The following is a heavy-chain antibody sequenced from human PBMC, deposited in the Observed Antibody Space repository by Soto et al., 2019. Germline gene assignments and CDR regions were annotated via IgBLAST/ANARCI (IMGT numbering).Heavy chain of an antibody. D-gene: IGHD2-21*02. V-gene: IGHV1-46*01. Sequence: ASVKVSCKASGYIFTNFYMHWVRQAPGQGLEWMGIINPSGGSADYAQKFQGRVTMTRDTSTGTVYMELSSLRSEDTAVYYCARVCGGDCHHGMDVWG. CDR3: ARVCGGDCHHGMDV. CDR1: GYIFTNFY. CDR2: INPSGGSA. J-gene: IGHJ6*02.